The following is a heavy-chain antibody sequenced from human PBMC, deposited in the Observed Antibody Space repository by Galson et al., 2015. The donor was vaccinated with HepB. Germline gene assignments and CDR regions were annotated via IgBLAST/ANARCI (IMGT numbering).Heavy chain of an antibody. D-gene: IGHD3-22*01. J-gene: IGHJ4*02. Sequence: CAISGDSVSSNSAAWNWIRQSPSRGLEWLGRTYYRSKWYNDYAVSVKSRITINPDTSKNQFSLKLSSVTAADTAVYYCARRRSGGDSSGYSYYFDYWGQGTLVTVSS. CDR3: ARRRSGGDSSGYSYYFDY. CDR2: TYYRSKWYN. V-gene: IGHV6-1*01. CDR1: GDSVSSNSAA.